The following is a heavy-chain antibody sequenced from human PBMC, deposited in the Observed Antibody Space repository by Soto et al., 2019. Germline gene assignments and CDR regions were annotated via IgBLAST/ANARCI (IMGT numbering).Heavy chain of an antibody. CDR1: GFTFSSYA. Sequence: QVQLVESGGGEVQPGRSLRLSCAASGFTFSSYAMHWVRQAPGKGLEWVAVISYDGISKHYADSVKGRFSISRDDSENTLYVQMNSLRAEDTALYYCAKDGYLDTYYFDYWGQGTLVTVSS. CDR3: AKDGYLDTYYFDY. J-gene: IGHJ4*02. CDR2: ISYDGISK. D-gene: IGHD3-9*01. V-gene: IGHV3-30-3*01.